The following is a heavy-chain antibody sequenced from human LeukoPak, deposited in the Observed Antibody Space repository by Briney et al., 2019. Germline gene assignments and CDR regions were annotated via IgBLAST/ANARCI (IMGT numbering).Heavy chain of an antibody. J-gene: IGHJ4*02. CDR3: ARDSPPSIAARPGLFDY. CDR1: GFTFTNYG. Sequence: GGSLRLSCAASGFTFTNYGMHWVRQAPGKGLEWVAVIWYDGSIQYYADSVKGRFTISRDNAKNSLYLQMNSLRAEDTAVYYCARDSPPSIAARPGLFDYWGQGTLVTVSS. D-gene: IGHD6-6*01. CDR2: IWYDGSIQ. V-gene: IGHV3-33*01.